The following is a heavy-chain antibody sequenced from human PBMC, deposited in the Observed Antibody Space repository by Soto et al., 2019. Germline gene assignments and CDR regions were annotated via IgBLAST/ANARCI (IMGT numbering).Heavy chain of an antibody. J-gene: IGHJ4*02. Sequence: EVQVLESGGGLAQPGRSLRLSCAVSGLSFSSYAMTWVRQSPGKGLEWVSSISRSGNSTYRADSVRGRFTISRDNSKNTLYLQMNSLRCEDTAVYYCAKDAKILDWLPTSYYFDFWGQGTLVTVSS. D-gene: IGHD3-9*01. CDR1: GLSFSSYA. V-gene: IGHV3-23*01. CDR3: AKDAKILDWLPTSYYFDF. CDR2: ISRSGNST.